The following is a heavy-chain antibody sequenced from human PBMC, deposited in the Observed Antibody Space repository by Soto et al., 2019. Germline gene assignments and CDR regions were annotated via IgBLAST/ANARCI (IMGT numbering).Heavy chain of an antibody. D-gene: IGHD3-9*01. CDR2: ISGGGGST. CDR3: AKAGGYDNLTRHRNRFDP. V-gene: IGHV3-23*01. CDR1: GFTFTSYA. J-gene: IGHJ5*02. Sequence: EVPLLESGGGLVQPGGSLRLSCAASGFTFTSYAMSWVRQAPGKGLEWVSGISGGGGSTYYAASVKGRFTISRDNANSTRYRQMNSVGAEDTAVYYCAKAGGYDNLTRHRNRFDPWGQGTRVTVFS.